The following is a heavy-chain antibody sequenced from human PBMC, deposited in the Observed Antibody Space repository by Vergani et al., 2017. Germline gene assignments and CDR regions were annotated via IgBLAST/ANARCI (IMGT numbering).Heavy chain of an antibody. V-gene: IGHV3-21*01. J-gene: IGHJ4*02. Sequence: EVQLVESGGGLVKPGGSLRLSCAASGFTFSSYSMNWVRQAPGKGLEWVSSISSSSSYIYYADSVKGRFTISRDNAKNSLYLQMNSLRAEDTAVYYCARGSKAEMYYYCSGSFSYWGQGTLVTVSS. CDR2: ISSSSSYI. CDR3: ARGSKAEMYYYCSGSFSY. D-gene: IGHD3-10*01. CDR1: GFTFSSYS.